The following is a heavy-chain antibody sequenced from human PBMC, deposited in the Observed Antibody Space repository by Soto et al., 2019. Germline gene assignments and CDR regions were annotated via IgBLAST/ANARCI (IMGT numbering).Heavy chain of an antibody. Sequence: XGSLRFAWAVSGFTFRSYCMHWVRQAPGKGLVWVSRINSDGSSTNYADSVKGRFTVSRDNAKSTLYLQMNSLRAEDTAVYYCAREGVGYSYGNFDYWGQGTLVTVSS. CDR3: AREGVGYSYGNFDY. CDR1: GFTFRSYC. V-gene: IGHV3-74*01. D-gene: IGHD5-18*01. J-gene: IGHJ4*02. CDR2: INSDGSST.